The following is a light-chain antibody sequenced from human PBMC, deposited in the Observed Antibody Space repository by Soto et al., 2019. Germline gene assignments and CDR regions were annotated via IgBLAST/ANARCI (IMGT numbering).Light chain of an antibody. CDR1: SSNIGAGYD. V-gene: IGLV1-40*01. Sequence: QSVLTQPPSVSGAPGQRVTISCTGSSSNIGAGYDVHWYQQLPGTAPKLLIYGNSNRPSGVPDRFSGSKSGTSASLAITGLQAEDEADHYCQSYDSRLRGVVFGGGTKLTVL. CDR2: GNS. CDR3: QSYDSRLRGVV. J-gene: IGLJ2*01.